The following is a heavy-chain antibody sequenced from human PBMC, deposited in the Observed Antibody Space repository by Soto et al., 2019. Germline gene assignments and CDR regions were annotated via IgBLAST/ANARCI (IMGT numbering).Heavy chain of an antibody. CDR3: ARVRYGDY. J-gene: IGHJ4*02. D-gene: IGHD1-1*01. CDR2: ISAHNGNT. V-gene: IGHV1-18*01. CDR1: GYTFTSYG. Sequence: QVHLVQAGAEVKKPGASGKVSCKASGYTFTSYGITWVRQAPGQGLEWMGWISAHNGNTAYAQKLQCRVIVTRDTSTITAYMALRSLISDDSAVYYCARVRYGDYWGQGALVTVSS.